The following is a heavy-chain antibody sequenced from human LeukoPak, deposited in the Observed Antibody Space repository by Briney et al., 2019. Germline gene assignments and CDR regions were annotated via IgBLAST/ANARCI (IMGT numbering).Heavy chain of an antibody. Sequence: GGALRLSCAASGFIFSNYAMSWVRQAPGKGLEWVSAISGRGGSTYYADAVKGRFKIYRDNSKNRLYLQMNSLRAEDTAVYYCAKAFFGTVVAALFDYWGQGTLVTVSS. D-gene: IGHD2-15*01. V-gene: IGHV3-23*01. CDR1: GFIFSNYA. CDR3: AKAFFGTVVAALFDY. CDR2: ISGRGGST. J-gene: IGHJ4*02.